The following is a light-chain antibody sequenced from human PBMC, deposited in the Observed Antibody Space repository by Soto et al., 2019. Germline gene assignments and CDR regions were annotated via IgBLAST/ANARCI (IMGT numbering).Light chain of an antibody. CDR3: QQYSTYPRT. CDR1: QSISSW. CDR2: KAS. V-gene: IGKV1-5*03. Sequence: DIPMTQSPSTLSASVGDRVTITCRASQSISSWLAWYQQKPGKAPRLLIYKASSVESGVPSRFSGSGSGTDFTLTISSLQPDDFATYYCQQYSTYPRTFGQGTKVEIE. J-gene: IGKJ1*01.